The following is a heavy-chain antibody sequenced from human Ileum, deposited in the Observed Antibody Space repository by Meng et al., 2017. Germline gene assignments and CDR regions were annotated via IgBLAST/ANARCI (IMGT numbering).Heavy chain of an antibody. J-gene: IGHJ4*02. D-gene: IGHD4-17*01. V-gene: IGHV2-5*02. CDR2: IYWDDDK. Sequence: QITLKESGPTLVKPTQTLTLTCTFPGFPLTTHGVGVGWVRQSPGKALEWVAFIYWDDDKRYSPSLRDRLTITKFTSENQVVLTVTNMDPLDTATYYCAKGHYGAPDEWGQGTLVTVSS. CDR3: AKGHYGAPDE. CDR1: GFPLTTHGVG.